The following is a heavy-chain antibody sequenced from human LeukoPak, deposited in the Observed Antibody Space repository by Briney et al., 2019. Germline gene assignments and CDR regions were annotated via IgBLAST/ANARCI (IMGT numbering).Heavy chain of an antibody. D-gene: IGHD6-13*01. CDR1: GFAFSNYG. V-gene: IGHV3-33*06. CDR3: AKCGITSWYPDEGHFDY. J-gene: IGHJ4*02. CDR2: IWYDGNDK. Sequence: GGSLGLSCAASGFAFSNYGMHWVRQAPGKGLEWVALIWYDGNDKYYADSVKGRFTISRDNSKNTLFLQMNSLRVEDTAVYYCAKCGITSWYPDEGHFDYWGQGTLVRLL.